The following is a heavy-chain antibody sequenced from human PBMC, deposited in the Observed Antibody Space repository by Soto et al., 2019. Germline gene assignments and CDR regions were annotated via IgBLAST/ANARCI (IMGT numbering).Heavy chain of an antibody. J-gene: IGHJ6*03. V-gene: IGHV1-18*01. CDR1: GYTFTSYG. Sequence: ASVKVSCKASGYTFTSYGISWVRQAPGQGLEWMGWISAYIGNTNYAQKLQGRVTMTTDTSTSTAYMELRSLRSDDTAVYYCARDREDYGSGSYYYYYYMDVWGKGTTVTVSS. D-gene: IGHD3-10*01. CDR3: ARDREDYGSGSYYYYYYMDV. CDR2: ISAYIGNT.